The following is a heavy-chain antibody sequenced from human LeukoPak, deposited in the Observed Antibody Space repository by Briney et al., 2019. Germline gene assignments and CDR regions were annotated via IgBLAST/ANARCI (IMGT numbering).Heavy chain of an antibody. CDR2: IIPIFGTA. Sequence: GASVKVSCKASGGTFSSYAISWVRQAPGQGLEWMGGIIPIFGTANYAQKFQGRVTITTDESTSTAYMELSSLRSEDTAVYYCARDQLAPGGHDAFDIWGQGTMVTVSS. CDR3: ARDQLAPGGHDAFDI. V-gene: IGHV1-69*05. D-gene: IGHD3-10*01. J-gene: IGHJ3*02. CDR1: GGTFSSYA.